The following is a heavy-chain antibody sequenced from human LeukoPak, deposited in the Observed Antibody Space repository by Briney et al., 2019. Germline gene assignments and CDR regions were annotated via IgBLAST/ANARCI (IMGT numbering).Heavy chain of an antibody. D-gene: IGHD3-10*01. CDR3: ARYYGSYNWFDP. CDR1: GGSISSYY. Sequence: SETLSLTCTVSGGSISSYYWTWVRQPPEKGLEWIGYIPYSGSTNYNPSLKSRVTISIDTSKNQFSLKLSSVTAADTALYYCARYYGSYNWFDPWGQGTQVTVSS. V-gene: IGHV4-59*01. J-gene: IGHJ5*02. CDR2: IPYSGST.